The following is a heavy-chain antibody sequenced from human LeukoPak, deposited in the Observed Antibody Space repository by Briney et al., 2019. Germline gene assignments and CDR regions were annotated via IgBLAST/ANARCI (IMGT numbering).Heavy chain of an antibody. CDR3: ARDYGEHYYFYMDV. V-gene: IGHV3-30*03. J-gene: IGHJ6*03. CDR2: ISNDGSNN. CDR1: GFSFSSYG. Sequence: AGGSLRLSCAASGFSFSSYGMHWVRQAPGKGLEWVAVISNDGSNNYYADSVKGRLTISRDNSKNMLSLQMNSLRAEDTAVYYCARDYGEHYYFYMDVWGKGTTVTVSS. D-gene: IGHD4-17*01.